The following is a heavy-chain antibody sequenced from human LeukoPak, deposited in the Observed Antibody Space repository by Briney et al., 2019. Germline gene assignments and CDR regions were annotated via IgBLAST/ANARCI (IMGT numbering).Heavy chain of an antibody. CDR3: ARGPYSYDSSGAFDI. D-gene: IGHD3-22*01. CDR1: GGSISSYY. J-gene: IGHJ3*02. Sequence: SETLSLTCTVSGGSISSYYWSWIRQPAGKGLEWIGRIYTSGSTNYNPSLKSRVTISVDTSKNQFSLKLSSVTAADTAVYFCARGPYSYDSSGAFDIWGQGTMVTVSS. V-gene: IGHV4-4*07. CDR2: IYTSGST.